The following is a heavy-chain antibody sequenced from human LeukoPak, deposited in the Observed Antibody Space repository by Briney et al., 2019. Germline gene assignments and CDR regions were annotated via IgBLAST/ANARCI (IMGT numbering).Heavy chain of an antibody. Sequence: TGGSLRLSCAASGFTFSDYYMSWIRQAPGKGLEWVSYISSSGSTIYYADSVKGRFTISRDNAKNSLYLQMNSLRAEDTAVYYCARDVNLYYDYVWGSSYWGQGTLVTVSS. CDR3: ARDVNLYYDYVWGSSY. J-gene: IGHJ4*02. CDR1: GFTFSDYY. D-gene: IGHD3-16*01. V-gene: IGHV3-11*04. CDR2: ISSSGSTI.